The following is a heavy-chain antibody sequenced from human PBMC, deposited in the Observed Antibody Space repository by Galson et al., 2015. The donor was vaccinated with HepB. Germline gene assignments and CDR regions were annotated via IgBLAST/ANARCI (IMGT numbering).Heavy chain of an antibody. CDR2: IKSKTDGGTT. CDR1: GFTFSNAW. V-gene: IGHV3-15*01. CDR3: TTIRSSYYDYIWGVGYYYYYMDV. D-gene: IGHD3-16*01. Sequence: SLRLSCAASGFTFSNAWMSWVRQAPGKGLEWVGRIKSKTDGGTTDYAAPVKGRFTISRDDSKNTLYLQMNSLKTEDTAVYYCTTIRSSYYDYIWGVGYYYYYMDVWGKGTTVTVSS. J-gene: IGHJ6*03.